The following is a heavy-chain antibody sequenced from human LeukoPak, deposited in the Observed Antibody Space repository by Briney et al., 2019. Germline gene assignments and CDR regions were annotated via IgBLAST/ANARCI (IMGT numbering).Heavy chain of an antibody. Sequence: SESLSLTCAVYGGSFSGYSWSWIRQPPGKGLEWIGEINHSGSTNCNPSLKSRVTISVDTPKNQFSLKLSSVTVADTAVYYCARGHITIFGVVIDYMDVWGKGTTVTVSS. CDR2: INHSGST. CDR3: ARGHITIFGVVIDYMDV. J-gene: IGHJ6*03. CDR1: GGSFSGYS. V-gene: IGHV4-34*01. D-gene: IGHD3-3*01.